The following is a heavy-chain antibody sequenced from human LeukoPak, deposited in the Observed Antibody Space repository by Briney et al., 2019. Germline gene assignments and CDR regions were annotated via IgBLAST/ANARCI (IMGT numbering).Heavy chain of an antibody. V-gene: IGHV3-30*02. CDR1: GFTSRDYA. Sequence: PGGSPRLSSAAPGFTSRDYAIHWVRQAPGKGLEWVGFMLYDVSYNCHAESVEGRFTISIDNSNNIVYLQMNILISEDTAVYYCAKDKGLISGKYYFDYWGQGALATVPS. J-gene: IGHJ4*02. D-gene: IGHD1-26*01. CDR2: MLYDVSYN. CDR3: AKDKGLISGKYYFDY.